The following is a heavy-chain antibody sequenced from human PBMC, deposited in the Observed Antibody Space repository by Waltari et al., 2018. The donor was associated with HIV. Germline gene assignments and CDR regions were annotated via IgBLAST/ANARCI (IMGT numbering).Heavy chain of an antibody. J-gene: IGHJ6*02. CDR1: GFTFSSYS. CDR3: ARVYTPSVLWWCPLDV. CDR2: ISSSSSTI. V-gene: IGHV3-48*02. D-gene: IGHD2-21*01. Sequence: EVQVVESGGGLVQPGGSLRLSCAASGFTFSSYSMNWVRQAPGKGLEWVSYISSSSSTIYYADSVKGRFTISRDNAKNSLYLQMNSLRDEDTAVYYCARVYTPSVLWWCPLDVWGQGTTVTVSS.